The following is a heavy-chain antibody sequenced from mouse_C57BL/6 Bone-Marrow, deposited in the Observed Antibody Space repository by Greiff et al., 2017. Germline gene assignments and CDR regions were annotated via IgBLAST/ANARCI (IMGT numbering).Heavy chain of an antibody. CDR2: ISSGGSYT. CDR3: ARIGGYFDY. Sequence: EVQGVESGGDLVKPGGSLKLSCAASGFTFSSYGMSWVRQTPDKRLEWVATISSGGSYTYYPDSVKGRFTISRDNAKNTLYLQMSSLKSEDTAMYYCARIGGYFDYWGQGTTLTVSS. CDR1: GFTFSSYG. J-gene: IGHJ2*01. V-gene: IGHV5-6*01.